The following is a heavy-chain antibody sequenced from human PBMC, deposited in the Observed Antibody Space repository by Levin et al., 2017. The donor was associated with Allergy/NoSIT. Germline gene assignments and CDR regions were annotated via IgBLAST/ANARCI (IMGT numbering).Heavy chain of an antibody. J-gene: IGHJ3*02. CDR3: ARPRGKSGSYLEAFDI. Sequence: GESLKISCEASGYSFPSYWIAWVRQVPGGGLECMGVIYPGDSDTRYSPSFQGHVTISVDKSINTAYLQWSSLKASDTAIYYCARPRGKSGSYLEAFDIWGQGTRVTLSS. V-gene: IGHV5-51*01. D-gene: IGHD1-26*01. CDR2: IYPGDSDT. CDR1: GYSFPSYW.